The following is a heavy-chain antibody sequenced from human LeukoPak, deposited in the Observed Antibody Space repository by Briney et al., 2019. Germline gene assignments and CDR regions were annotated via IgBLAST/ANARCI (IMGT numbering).Heavy chain of an antibody. CDR1: GFTFRTYG. Sequence: GGSLRLSCAASGFTFRTYGMHWVRQAPGKGLEWVAVISYDGSNKYYADSVKGRFTISRDNSKNTLYLQMNSLRAEDTAVYYCAKEGGYYDILSNPYYFDYWGQGTLVTVSS. CDR3: AKEGGYYDILSNPYYFDY. CDR2: ISYDGSNK. J-gene: IGHJ4*02. V-gene: IGHV3-30*18. D-gene: IGHD3-9*01.